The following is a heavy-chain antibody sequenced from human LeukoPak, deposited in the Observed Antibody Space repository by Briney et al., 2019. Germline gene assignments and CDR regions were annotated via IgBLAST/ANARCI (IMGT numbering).Heavy chain of an antibody. D-gene: IGHD1-26*01. J-gene: IGHJ4*02. CDR3: AKDWSCDY. CDR2: ISGSGDKV. CDR1: GFTFCNSA. V-gene: IGHV3-23*01. Sequence: GGAPRLSCAAPGFTFCNSAMTWVRQAPGEGLEWVSAISGSGDKVHYADSVKGRFTISRDNSKNTLYLQMNSLRVEDTAIYYCAKDWSCDYWGQGTLITVSS.